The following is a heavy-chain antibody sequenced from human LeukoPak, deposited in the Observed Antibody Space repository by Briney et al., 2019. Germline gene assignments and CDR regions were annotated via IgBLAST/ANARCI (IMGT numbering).Heavy chain of an antibody. CDR1: GYTFTYYY. Sequence: ASVKVSCKASGYTFTYYYIHWVRQAPGQGLEWMGWIHPNSGGTSYAQKFQGWVTMTRDTSISTAYMELNRLRSDDMSVYYCARAGIPAAGSAFDIWGQGTMVTVSS. CDR2: IHPNSGGT. V-gene: IGHV1-2*04. CDR3: ARAGIPAAGSAFDI. D-gene: IGHD6-13*01. J-gene: IGHJ3*02.